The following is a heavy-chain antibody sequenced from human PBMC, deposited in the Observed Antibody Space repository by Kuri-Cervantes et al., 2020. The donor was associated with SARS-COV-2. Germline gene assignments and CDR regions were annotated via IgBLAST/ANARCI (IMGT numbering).Heavy chain of an antibody. CDR3: ARGVYCSSTSCYKGYFQH. CDR2: IGTAGDT. CDR1: GFTFSSYD. Sequence: GESLKISCAASGFTFSSYDMHWVRQATGKGLEWVSAIGTAGDTYYPGSVKGRFTISRENAKSSLYLQMNSLRAEDTAVYYCARGVYCSSTSCYKGYFQHWGQGTLVTVSS. V-gene: IGHV3-13*01. D-gene: IGHD2-2*02. J-gene: IGHJ1*01.